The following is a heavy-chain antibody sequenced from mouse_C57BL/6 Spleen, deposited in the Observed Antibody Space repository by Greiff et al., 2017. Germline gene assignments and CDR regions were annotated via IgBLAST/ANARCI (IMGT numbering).Heavy chain of an antibody. CDR2: IDPSDSYT. CDR3: ARRYYGSSYYAMDY. D-gene: IGHD1-1*01. CDR1: GYTFTSYW. Sequence: QVQLQQPGAELVMPGASVKLSCKASGYTFTSYWMHWVKQRPGQGLEWIGEIDPSDSYTNYNQKFKGKSTLTVDKSSSTAYMQLNSLTSEDSAVYYCARRYYGSSYYAMDYWGQGTSVTVSS. V-gene: IGHV1-69*01. J-gene: IGHJ4*01.